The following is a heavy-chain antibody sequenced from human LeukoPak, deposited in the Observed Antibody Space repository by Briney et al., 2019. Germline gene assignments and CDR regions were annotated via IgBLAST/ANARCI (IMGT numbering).Heavy chain of an antibody. Sequence: SVKVSCKASGGTFSSYAISWVRQAPGQGLEWMGRIIPIFGTANYAQKFQGRVTITTDESTSPAYMELSSLRSEDTAVYYCARARYFDWLNDYWGQGTLVTVSS. J-gene: IGHJ4*02. D-gene: IGHD3-9*01. CDR2: IIPIFGTA. CDR1: GGTFSSYA. V-gene: IGHV1-69*05. CDR3: ARARYFDWLNDY.